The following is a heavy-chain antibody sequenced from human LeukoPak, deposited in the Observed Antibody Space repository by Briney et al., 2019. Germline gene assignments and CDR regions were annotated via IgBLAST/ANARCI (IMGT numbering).Heavy chain of an antibody. V-gene: IGHV3-30-3*01. D-gene: IGHD6-13*01. J-gene: IGHJ4*02. CDR1: GFTFSSYA. CDR2: ISYDGSNK. CDR3: ASALRSWFFDY. Sequence: GGSLRLSCAASGFTFSSYAMHWVRQAPGKGLEWVAVISYDGSNKYYADSVKGRFTISRDNSKNTLYLQMNSLRAEGTAVYYCASALRSWFFDYWGQGTLVTVSS.